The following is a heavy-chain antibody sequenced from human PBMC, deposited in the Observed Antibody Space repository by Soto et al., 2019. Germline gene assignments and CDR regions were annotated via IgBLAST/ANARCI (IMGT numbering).Heavy chain of an antibody. Sequence: GGSLRLSCAASGFTFSTCAMGWVRQAPGEGLRWVSTIIGSGGSTYYADSVKGRFTISRDNSKNTLYLQMSSLRAEDTALYYCEKYDSTLTTSHFDHWGQGTLVTVSS. CDR1: GFTFSTCA. J-gene: IGHJ4*02. V-gene: IGHV3-23*01. CDR2: IIGSGGST. CDR3: EKYDSTLTTSHFDH. D-gene: IGHD4-17*01.